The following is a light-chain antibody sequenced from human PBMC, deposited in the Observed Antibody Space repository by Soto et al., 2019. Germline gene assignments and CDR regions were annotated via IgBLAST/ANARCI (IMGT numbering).Light chain of an antibody. CDR3: CSYAGSYTLV. V-gene: IGLV2-11*01. CDR2: DVS. J-gene: IGLJ3*02. Sequence: QSALTQPRSVSGSPGQSVTISCTGTSSDVGGYNYVSWYQQHPGKVPKLMIYDVSKRPSGVPDRFSGSKSGNTACLTISGLQAEDEADYYCCSYAGSYTLVFGGGTKLTVL. CDR1: SSDVGGYNY.